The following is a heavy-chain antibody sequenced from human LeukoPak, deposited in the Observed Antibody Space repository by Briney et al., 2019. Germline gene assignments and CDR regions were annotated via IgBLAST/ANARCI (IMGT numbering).Heavy chain of an antibody. Sequence: GGSLRLSCAASGFTFSRYAMTWVRQAPGKGLEWVSGISGTGATIYYADSVRGRFTLSRDNTQNTLVLQMNSLRGEDTAVYYCARGSEAEVAATTTSYYFYMDVWGKGTTVTVSS. J-gene: IGHJ6*03. V-gene: IGHV3-23*01. D-gene: IGHD1-26*01. CDR1: GFTFSRYA. CDR2: ISGTGATI. CDR3: ARGSEAEVAATTTSYYFYMDV.